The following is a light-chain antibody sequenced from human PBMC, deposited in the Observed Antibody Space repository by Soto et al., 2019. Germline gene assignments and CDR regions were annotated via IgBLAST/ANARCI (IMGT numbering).Light chain of an antibody. CDR1: QVLLHSDGKTY. CDR2: EVS. Sequence: DIVMTQTPLALAVTPGHPASISCNSSQVLLHSDGKTYLYWYLQKPGQSPQLLIYEVSSRDSGAPDRFSGSGSGTDFTLKISRVEAEDVAVYYRMQALQNKKFGHGTTVDLK. V-gene: IGKV2-29*03. CDR3: MQALQNKK. J-gene: IGKJ1*01.